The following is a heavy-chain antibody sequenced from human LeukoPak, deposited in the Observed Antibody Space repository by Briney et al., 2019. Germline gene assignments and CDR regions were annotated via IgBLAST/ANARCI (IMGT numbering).Heavy chain of an antibody. Sequence: GGSLRLSCAASGFTFSSYAMSWVRQAPGKGPEWVSAISGSGGSTYYADSVKGRFTISRDNSKNTLYLQMNSLRAEDTAVYYCAKEDAIPFYYYGMDVWGQGTTVTVSS. CDR2: ISGSGGST. D-gene: IGHD2-8*01. CDR1: GFTFSSYA. CDR3: AKEDAIPFYYYGMDV. V-gene: IGHV3-23*01. J-gene: IGHJ6*02.